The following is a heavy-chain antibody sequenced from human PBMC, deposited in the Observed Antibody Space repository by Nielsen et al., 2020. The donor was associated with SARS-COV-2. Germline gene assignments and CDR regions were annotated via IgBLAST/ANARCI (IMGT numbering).Heavy chain of an antibody. D-gene: IGHD3-22*01. CDR2: VYHSGST. J-gene: IGHJ4*02. V-gene: IGHV4-59*08. CDR1: GGSLSTHY. Sequence: SETLSLTCNVSGGSLSTHYWNWIRQPPGKGLEWIGYVYHSGSTNYNPSLKSRVTISVDTSKNQFSLQMSSVTAADTAVYYCARHDGNYYDSSGAGISMEYWGPGTLVTVSS. CDR3: ARHDGNYYDSSGAGISMEY.